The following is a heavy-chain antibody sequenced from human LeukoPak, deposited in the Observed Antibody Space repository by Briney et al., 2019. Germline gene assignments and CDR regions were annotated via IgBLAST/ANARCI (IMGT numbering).Heavy chain of an antibody. V-gene: IGHV3-23*01. CDR3: AKDRDYGRYFDWLLIRDPYFDY. CDR1: GFTFSSYA. D-gene: IGHD3-9*01. CDR2: ISGSGGST. J-gene: IGHJ4*02. Sequence: PGGSLRLSCAASGFTFSSYAMSWVRQAPGKGLEWVSAISGSGGSTYYADSVKGRFTISRDNSKNTLYLQMNSLRAEDTAVYYCAKDRDYGRYFDWLLIRDPYFDYWGQGTLVTVSS.